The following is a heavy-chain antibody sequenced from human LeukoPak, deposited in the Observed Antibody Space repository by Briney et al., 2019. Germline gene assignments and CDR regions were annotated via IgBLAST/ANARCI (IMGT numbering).Heavy chain of an antibody. V-gene: IGHV4-39*07. Sequence: SETLSLTCTVSGGSISSSSYYWGWIRQPPGKGLEWIGSIYYSGSTYYNPSLKSRVTISVDTSKNQFSLKLSSVTAADTAVYYCAREVEPDYYDSSGYMGAFDIWGQGTMVTVSS. J-gene: IGHJ3*02. CDR1: GGSISSSSYY. D-gene: IGHD3-22*01. CDR3: AREVEPDYYDSSGYMGAFDI. CDR2: IYYSGST.